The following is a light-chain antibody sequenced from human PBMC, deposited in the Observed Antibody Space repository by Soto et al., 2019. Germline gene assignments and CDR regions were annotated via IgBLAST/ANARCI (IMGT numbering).Light chain of an antibody. CDR3: QQYRT. CDR2: GAS. Sequence: EIVMTQSPATLSVSPGERATLSCRASQSVSSNLAWYQQKPSQAPRLLIYGASTSATGIPARFSGSGSGTEFTLTISSLQSEDFAVYYCQQYRTFGQGTKVDIK. V-gene: IGKV3-15*01. J-gene: IGKJ1*01. CDR1: QSVSSN.